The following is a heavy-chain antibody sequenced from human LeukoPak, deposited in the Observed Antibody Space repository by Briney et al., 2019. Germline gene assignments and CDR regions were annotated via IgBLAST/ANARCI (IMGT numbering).Heavy chain of an antibody. CDR2: ISSGSAYI. CDR3: ARVNANHFDF. CDR1: GFTFSEHT. Sequence: GGSLRLSCAASGFTFSEHTMNWVRQAPGKGLEWVSSISSGSAYINYADSVKGRFTISRDDTWNSLFLQMNSLRAEDTAVYYCARVNANHFDFWGQGALVTVSS. J-gene: IGHJ4*02. V-gene: IGHV3-21*01. D-gene: IGHD1-1*01.